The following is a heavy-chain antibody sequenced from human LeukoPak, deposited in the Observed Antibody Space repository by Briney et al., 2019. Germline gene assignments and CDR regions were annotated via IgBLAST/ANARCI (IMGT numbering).Heavy chain of an antibody. CDR2: ISSSSSTI. Sequence: GGSLRLSCAASGCTFSSYSMNWVRQAPGKGLEWVSYISSSSSTIYYADSVKGRFTISRDNAKNSLYLQMNSLRAEDTAVYYCARDIGYCSSTSCGYWYFDLWGRGTLVTVSS. CDR3: ARDIGYCSSTSCGYWYFDL. D-gene: IGHD2-2*01. J-gene: IGHJ2*01. CDR1: GCTFSSYS. V-gene: IGHV3-48*04.